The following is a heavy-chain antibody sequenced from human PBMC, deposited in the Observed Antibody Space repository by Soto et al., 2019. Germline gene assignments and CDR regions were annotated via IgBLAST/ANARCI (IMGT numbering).Heavy chain of an antibody. V-gene: IGHV3-11*01. J-gene: IGHJ6*03. CDR2: ISSSGSTI. CDR1: GFTFSDYY. CDR3: ARVSIAALSPYYYYYMDV. Sequence: QVQLVESGGGLVKPGGSLRLSCAASGFTFSDYYISWIRQAPGKGLEWVSYISSSGSTIYYADSVKGRFTISRDNAKNSLYLQMNSLRAEDTAVYYCARVSIAALSPYYYYYMDVWGKGTTVTVSS. D-gene: IGHD6-13*01.